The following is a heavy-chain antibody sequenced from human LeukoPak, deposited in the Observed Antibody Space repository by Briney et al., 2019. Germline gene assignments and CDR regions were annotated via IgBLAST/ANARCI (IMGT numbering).Heavy chain of an antibody. V-gene: IGHV4-39*01. CDR2: IYYSGST. D-gene: IGHD4-17*01. J-gene: IGHJ4*02. CDR1: GGSISSSSYY. CDR3: ARIDYGDYVYTGY. Sequence: SETLSLTCTASGGSISSSSYYWGWIRQPPGKGLEWVGSIYYSGSTYYNPSLKSRVTISVDTSKNQFSLKLSSVTAADTAVYYCARIDYGDYVYTGYWGQGTLVTVSS.